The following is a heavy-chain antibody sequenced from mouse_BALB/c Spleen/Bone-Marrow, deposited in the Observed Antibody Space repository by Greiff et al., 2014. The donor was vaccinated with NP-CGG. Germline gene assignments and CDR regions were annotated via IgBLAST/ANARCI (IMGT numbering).Heavy chain of an antibody. V-gene: IGHV1S137*01. CDR1: GYTFTDHP. CDR2: ISIYSGNT. Sequence: QGQLKQSGPELVRPGVSVKIFCKGFGYTFTDHPMHWGEESHSKSLEWIGVISIYSGNTNYNQNFKGKAKMTVDKSSSTVYMELARLTSEDSAIYHCARGFLGYFDYWGQGTTLTVSS. CDR3: ARGFLGYFDY. J-gene: IGHJ2*01.